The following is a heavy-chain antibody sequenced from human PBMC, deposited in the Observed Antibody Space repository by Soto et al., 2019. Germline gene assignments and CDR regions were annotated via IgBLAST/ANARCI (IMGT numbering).Heavy chain of an antibody. V-gene: IGHV4-59*01. J-gene: IGHJ6*02. D-gene: IGHD2-2*01. CDR1: GGSISSYY. Sequence: PSETLSLTCTVSGGSISSYYWSWIRQPPGKGLEWIGYIYYSGSTNYNPSLKSRVTISVDTSKNQFSLKLSSVTAADTAVYYCARXXLGYCSSSICSARFWSGYYNDYYGMDVWGQGTTVTVSS. CDR2: IYYSGST. CDR3: ARXXLGYCSSSICSARFWSGYYNDYYGMDV.